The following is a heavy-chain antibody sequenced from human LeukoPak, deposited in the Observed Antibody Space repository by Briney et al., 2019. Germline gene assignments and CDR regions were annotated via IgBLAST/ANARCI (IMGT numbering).Heavy chain of an antibody. Sequence: SETLSLTCTVSGGSISSSKWWSWVRQPPGKGLEWIGEIYHSGTTNYNPSLKSRVTISVDKSNNQFSLKLSSLTAADTAVYYWARSMAGVGLFASWGQGTLVTVSS. CDR2: IYHSGTT. CDR1: GGSISSSKW. V-gene: IGHV4-4*02. D-gene: IGHD5-24*01. J-gene: IGHJ4*02. CDR3: ARSMAGVGLFAS.